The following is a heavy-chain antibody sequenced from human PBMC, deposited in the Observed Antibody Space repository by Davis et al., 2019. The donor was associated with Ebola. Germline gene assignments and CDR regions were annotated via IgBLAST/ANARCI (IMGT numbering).Heavy chain of an antibody. V-gene: IGHV3-9*01. D-gene: IGHD5-18*01. Sequence: PGGSLRLSCAASGFTFDDYAMHWVRQAPGKGLEWVSGISWNSGSIGYADSVKGRFTISRDNAKNSLYLQMNSLRGEDSALYYCAKEILRGDSYAYPGYAFDIWGQGTMVTVSS. CDR2: ISWNSGSI. CDR1: GFTFDDYA. CDR3: AKEILRGDSYAYPGYAFDI. J-gene: IGHJ3*02.